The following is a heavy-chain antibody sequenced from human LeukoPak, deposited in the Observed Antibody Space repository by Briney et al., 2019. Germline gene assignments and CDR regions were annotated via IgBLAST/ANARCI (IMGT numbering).Heavy chain of an antibody. J-gene: IGHJ4*02. CDR3: ARHEGHSGYDPYYFDY. Sequence: SETLSLTCTVSGGSISSSSYYWGWIRQPPGKGLEWIGSIYYSGSTYYNPSLKSRVTISVDTSKNQFSLKLNSVTAADTAVYYCARHEGHSGYDPYYFDYWGQGTLVTVSS. D-gene: IGHD5-12*01. CDR2: IYYSGST. V-gene: IGHV4-39*01. CDR1: GGSISSSSYY.